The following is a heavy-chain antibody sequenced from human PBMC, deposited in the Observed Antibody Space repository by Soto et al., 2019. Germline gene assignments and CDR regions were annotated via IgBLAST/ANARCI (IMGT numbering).Heavy chain of an antibody. Sequence: GGSLRLSCAASGFTFSNYAMHWVRQAPGKGLEWLAVIWHDGSDRYYADSVKGRFAISRDNSKNTLYLQVNSLRAEDTAVYSCAREGSLDLASFNRGLDYWGQGTLVTVSS. J-gene: IGHJ4*01. D-gene: IGHD1-1*01. V-gene: IGHV3-33*01. CDR3: AREGSLDLASFNRGLDY. CDR2: IWHDGSDR. CDR1: GFTFSNYA.